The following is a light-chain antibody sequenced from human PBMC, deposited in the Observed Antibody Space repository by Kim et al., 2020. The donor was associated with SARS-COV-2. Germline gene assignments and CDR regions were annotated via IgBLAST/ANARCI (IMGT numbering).Light chain of an antibody. CDR1: NSNIGVNT. J-gene: IGLJ3*02. CDR2: RNN. Sequence: GQRVTISCSGSNSNIGVNTVNGDQQFPGTAPKLLIYRNNQRPSGVPDRFSGSKSGTSASLALSGLLSEDEADYYCATWDDSLNAWVFGGGTKLTVL. CDR3: ATWDDSLNAWV. V-gene: IGLV1-44*01.